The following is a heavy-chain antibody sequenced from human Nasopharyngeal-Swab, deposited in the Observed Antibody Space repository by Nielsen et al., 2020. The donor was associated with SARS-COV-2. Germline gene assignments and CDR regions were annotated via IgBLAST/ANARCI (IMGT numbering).Heavy chain of an antibody. CDR3: ASGIRTSSSSWYSSFDY. D-gene: IGHD6-13*01. Sequence: GESLKISCAASGFTFSSYWMHWVRQAPGKGLVWVSRINSDGSSTSYADSVKGRFTISRDNAKNTLYLQMNSLRAEDTAVYYCASGIRTSSSSWYSSFDYWGQGTLVTVSS. CDR2: INSDGSST. CDR1: GFTFSSYW. V-gene: IGHV3-74*01. J-gene: IGHJ4*02.